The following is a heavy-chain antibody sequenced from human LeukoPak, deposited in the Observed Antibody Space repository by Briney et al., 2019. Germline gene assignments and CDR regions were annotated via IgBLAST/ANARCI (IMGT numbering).Heavy chain of an antibody. D-gene: IGHD3-3*01. CDR2: ISSTSNTI. J-gene: IGHJ4*02. CDR1: GFTFSTYS. V-gene: IGHV3-48*01. CDR3: ARGQDFWSGSYDY. Sequence: GGSLRLSCAASGFTFSTYSMNWVRQAPGKGLEWVSYISSTSNTIYYADSVKGGFTISRDNAKNSLYLQMNSLRVEDTAVYYCARGQDFWSGSYDYWGQGTLVTVSS.